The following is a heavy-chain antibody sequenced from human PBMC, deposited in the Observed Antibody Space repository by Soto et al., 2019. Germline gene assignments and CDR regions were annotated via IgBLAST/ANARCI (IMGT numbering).Heavy chain of an antibody. CDR2: ISYDGSNK. V-gene: IGHV3-30-3*01. CDR1: GFTFSSYA. Sequence: QVQLVESGGGVVQPGRSLRLSCAASGFTFSSYAMHWVRQAPGKGLEWVAVISYDGSNKYYADSVKGRFTISRDNSKNTLYLQMSSLRAEDTAVYYCASQLELPGNIDYWGQGTLVTVSS. J-gene: IGHJ4*02. D-gene: IGHD1-7*01. CDR3: ASQLELPGNIDY.